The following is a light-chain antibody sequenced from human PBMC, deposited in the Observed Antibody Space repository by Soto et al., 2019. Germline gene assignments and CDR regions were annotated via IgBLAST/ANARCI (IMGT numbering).Light chain of an antibody. CDR3: SSYTISSTTVVV. V-gene: IGLV2-14*03. Sequence: QYALTQPASVSGSPGQSITISCTGTSSDVGGYNYVSWYQQHPDKAPRLIIYDVSDRPSGVSNRFSGSKSGNTASLTISGLQPEDEADYYCSSYTISSTTVVVFGGGTKLTVL. J-gene: IGLJ2*01. CDR1: SSDVGGYNY. CDR2: DVS.